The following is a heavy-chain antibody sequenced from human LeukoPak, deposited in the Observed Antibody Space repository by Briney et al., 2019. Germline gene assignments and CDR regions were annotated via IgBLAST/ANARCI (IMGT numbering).Heavy chain of an antibody. V-gene: IGHV1-46*01. CDR3: ARFAVHRRLAVAGQFGLDY. D-gene: IGHD6-19*01. CDR2: INPSGGTT. J-gene: IGHJ4*02. Sequence: GASVKVSCKASRYIFSSYYIHWVRQAPGQGLEWMGIINPSGGTTSYAQKFQGRVTMTRDTSTSTVYMELSSLRSDDTAVYYCARFAVHRRLAVAGQFGLDYWGQGTLVTVSS. CDR1: RYIFSSYY.